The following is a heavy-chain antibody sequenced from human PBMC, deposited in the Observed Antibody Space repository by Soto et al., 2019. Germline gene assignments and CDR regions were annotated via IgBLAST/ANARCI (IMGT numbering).Heavy chain of an antibody. Sequence: GASVKVSCKASGYTFTGYYMHWVRQAAGQGLEWMGWINPNSGGTNYAQKFQGRVTMTRDTSISTAYMELSRLRSDDTAVYYCARANMVRGVNGFPLFDYWGQGTLVTVSS. J-gene: IGHJ4*02. V-gene: IGHV1-2*02. CDR2: INPNSGGT. CDR1: GYTFTGYY. CDR3: ARANMVRGVNGFPLFDY. D-gene: IGHD3-10*01.